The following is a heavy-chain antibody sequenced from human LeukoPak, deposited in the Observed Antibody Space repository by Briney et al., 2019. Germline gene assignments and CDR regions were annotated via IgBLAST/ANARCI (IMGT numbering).Heavy chain of an antibody. J-gene: IGHJ5*02. CDR3: ARAPDGSNWFDP. V-gene: IGHV4-30-4*01. Sequence: SQTLSLTCTVSGGSISTGDYYWSWIRQPPGKGLEWIGFIYYSGSTYYNPSLKSRLTISIDTSKNHSSLNLSSVTAADTAVYYCARAPDGSNWFDPWGQGTLVTVSS. D-gene: IGHD5-24*01. CDR2: IYYSGST. CDR1: GGSISTGDYY.